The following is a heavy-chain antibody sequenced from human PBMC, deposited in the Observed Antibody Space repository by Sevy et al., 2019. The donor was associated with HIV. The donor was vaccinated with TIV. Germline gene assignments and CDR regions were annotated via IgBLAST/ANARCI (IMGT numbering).Heavy chain of an antibody. Sequence: GGSLRLSCAASGFTFSSYGMHWVRQAPGKGLEWVAVISYDGSNKYYADSVKGRFTISRDNSKNTLYLQMNILRDEDTAVYHCAKDTLDDYGGNSRGYYYGMDVWGQGTTVSVSS. CDR1: GFTFSSYG. CDR3: AKDTLDDYGGNSRGYYYGMDV. CDR2: ISYDGSNK. J-gene: IGHJ6*02. D-gene: IGHD4-17*01. V-gene: IGHV3-30*18.